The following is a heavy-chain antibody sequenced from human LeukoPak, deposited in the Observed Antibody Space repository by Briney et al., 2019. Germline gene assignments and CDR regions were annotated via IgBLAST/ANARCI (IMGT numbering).Heavy chain of an antibody. J-gene: IGHJ4*02. CDR3: ARSLSGDSSGYYYIPFDY. CDR2: IYHSGST. V-gene: IGHV4-30-2*01. D-gene: IGHD3-22*01. CDR1: GGSISSGGYY. Sequence: SETLSLTCTVSGGSISSGGYYWSWIRQPPGKGLEWIGYIYHSGSTCYNPSLKSRVTISVDRSKNQFSLKLSSVTAADTAVYYCARSLSGDSSGYYYIPFDYWGQGTLVTVSS.